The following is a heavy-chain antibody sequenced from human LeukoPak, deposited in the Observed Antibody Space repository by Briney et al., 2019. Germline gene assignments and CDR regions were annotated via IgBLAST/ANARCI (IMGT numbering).Heavy chain of an antibody. D-gene: IGHD3-16*01. CDR2: ISSSSIYI. CDR3: ARTDRLGAALLASFDY. J-gene: IGHJ4*02. CDR1: GFTFSSYS. Sequence: PGGSLRLSCAASGFTFSSYSMNWVRQAPGKRLEWVSSISSSSIYIYYADSVKGRFTISRDNAKNSLYLQMNSLRAEDTALYYCARTDRLGAALLASFDYWGQGTLVTVSS. V-gene: IGHV3-21*01.